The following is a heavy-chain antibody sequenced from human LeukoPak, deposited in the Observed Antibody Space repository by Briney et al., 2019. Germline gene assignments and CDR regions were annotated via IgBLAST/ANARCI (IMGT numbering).Heavy chain of an antibody. CDR2: IYYSGST. CDR3: ARGPGITMVRGVPENWFDP. CDR1: GGSISSYY. D-gene: IGHD3-10*01. J-gene: IGHJ5*02. Sequence: SETLSLTCTASGGSISSYYWRWIRQPPGKGLEWIGYIYYSGSTHYNPSLKSRVTISVDTSKNQFSLKLSSVTAADTAVYYCARGPGITMVRGVPENWFDPWGQGTLVTVSS. V-gene: IGHV4-59*01.